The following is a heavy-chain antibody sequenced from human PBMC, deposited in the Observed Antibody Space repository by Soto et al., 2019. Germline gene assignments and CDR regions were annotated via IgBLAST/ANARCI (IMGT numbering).Heavy chain of an antibody. J-gene: IGHJ6*02. CDR3: AKRLVATPVYYYYGMDV. V-gene: IGHV3-23*01. D-gene: IGHD6-19*01. CDR1: GFTFSSYA. Sequence: PGGSLRLSCAASGFTFSSYAMSWVRQAPGKGLEWVSAISGSGGSTYYADSVKGRFTISRDNSKNTLYLQMNSLRAEDTAVYYCAKRLVATPVYYYYGMDVWGQGNTVTVSS. CDR2: ISGSGGST.